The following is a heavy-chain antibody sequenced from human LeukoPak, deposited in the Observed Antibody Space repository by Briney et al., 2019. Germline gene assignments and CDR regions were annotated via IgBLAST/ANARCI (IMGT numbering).Heavy chain of an antibody. D-gene: IGHD4-11*01. V-gene: IGHV3-33*06. Sequence: GTSLRLSCEASGFTFSHFWLHWVRQAPGKGLEWVAVIWSDATNQYYGDSVKGRFTISRDNFKKTVSLQMDSLRAEDTAVYYCEKDAQRGFDYSNTLEHWGQGSLVTVSS. CDR3: EKDAQRGFDYSNTLEH. CDR2: IWSDATNQ. CDR1: GFTFSHFW. J-gene: IGHJ4*02.